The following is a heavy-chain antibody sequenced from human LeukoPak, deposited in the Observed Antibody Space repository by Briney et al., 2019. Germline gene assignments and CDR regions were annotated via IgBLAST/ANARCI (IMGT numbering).Heavy chain of an antibody. J-gene: IGHJ4*02. CDR3: ARAPGALPSDY. V-gene: IGHV3-74*01. Sequence: GSLRLSCAASGFAFSSYWMHWVRQAPGKGLVWVSRINSDGSSTSYADSVKGRFTISRDNAKNTLYLQMNSLRAEDTAVYYCARAPGALPSDYWGQGTLVTVSS. CDR2: INSDGSST. D-gene: IGHD2-21*01. CDR1: GFAFSSYW.